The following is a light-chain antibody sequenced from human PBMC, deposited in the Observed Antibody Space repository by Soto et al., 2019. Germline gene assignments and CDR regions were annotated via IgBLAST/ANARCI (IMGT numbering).Light chain of an antibody. V-gene: IGKV1-39*01. Sequence: GDRVTITCRASQSIGRWLAWYQQKPGKAPKLLIYGASTLQGGVPSRFSGSGSGTDFTLTISSLQPEDFATYYCQQSYTTSITFGQGTRLEIK. CDR3: QQSYTTSIT. CDR2: GAS. J-gene: IGKJ5*01. CDR1: QSIGRW.